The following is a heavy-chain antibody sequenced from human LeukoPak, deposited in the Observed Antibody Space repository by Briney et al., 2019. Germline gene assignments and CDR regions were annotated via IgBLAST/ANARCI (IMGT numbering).Heavy chain of an antibody. D-gene: IGHD3-16*02. V-gene: IGHV3-30*03. Sequence: PGRSLRLSCAASGFTFSSYGMHWVRQAPGKGLEWVAVISYDGSNKYYADSVKGRFTISRDNAKNTLYLQMNSLRVEDTAVYYCARDDRENNGGYPAPDYWGQGTLVTVSS. CDR3: ARDDRENNGGYPAPDY. J-gene: IGHJ4*02. CDR1: GFTFSSYG. CDR2: ISYDGSNK.